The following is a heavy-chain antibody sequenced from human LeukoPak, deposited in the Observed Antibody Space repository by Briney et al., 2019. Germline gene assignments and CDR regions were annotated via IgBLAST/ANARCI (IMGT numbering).Heavy chain of an antibody. CDR2: IYHSGST. CDR1: GGSMSSGTYY. V-gene: IGHV4-39*07. J-gene: IGHJ4*02. CDR3: VAGSGGDEWEPYGFDY. Sequence: SETLSLTCTVSGGSMSSGTYYWAWIRQPPGKGLEWIGTIYHSGSTYYNPSLKSRVTISVDTSKNQFSLKLNSVTAADTAVYYCVAGSGGDEWEPYGFDYWGQGTLVTVYS. D-gene: IGHD1-26*01.